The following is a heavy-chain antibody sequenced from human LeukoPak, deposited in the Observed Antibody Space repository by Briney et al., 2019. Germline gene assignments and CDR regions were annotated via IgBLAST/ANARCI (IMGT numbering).Heavy chain of an antibody. V-gene: IGHV1-69*01. Sequence: SVKVSCKASGGTFSSYAISWVRQAPGQGLEWMGGIIPIFGTANYAQKFQGRVTITADESTSTAYMELSSLRSEDTAVYYCARGKLVHDFWSGYNYWGQGTLVTVSS. CDR1: GGTFSSYA. CDR3: ARGKLVHDFWSGYNY. CDR2: IIPIFGTA. J-gene: IGHJ4*02. D-gene: IGHD3-3*01.